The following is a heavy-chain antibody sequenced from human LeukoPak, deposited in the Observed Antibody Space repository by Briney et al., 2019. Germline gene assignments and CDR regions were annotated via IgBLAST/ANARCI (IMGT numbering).Heavy chain of an antibody. J-gene: IGHJ6*02. D-gene: IGHD3-3*01. V-gene: IGHV1-18*01. CDR3: ATSTYYDFWSGYSEASPYYGMDV. CDR1: GYTFTSYG. CDR2: ISAYNGNT. Sequence: GASVKVSCKASGYTFTSYGISWVRQAPGQGLEWMGWISAYNGNTNYAQKFQGRVTMTEDTSTDTAYMELSSLRSEDTAVYYCATSTYYDFWSGYSEASPYYGMDVWGQGTTVTVSS.